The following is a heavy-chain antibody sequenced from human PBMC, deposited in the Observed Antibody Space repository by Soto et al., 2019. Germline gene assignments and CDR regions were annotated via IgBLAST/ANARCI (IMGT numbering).Heavy chain of an antibody. J-gene: IGHJ4*02. Sequence: GGSLRLSCAASGFTFSSYSMNWVRQAPGKGLEWVAYISSSSNTIHYADSVKGRFTISRDNAKNSLYLQMNSLRAEDTAVYYCASPYCGGDCYSPDYWGQGTLVTVSS. V-gene: IGHV3-48*01. D-gene: IGHD2-21*01. CDR2: ISSSSNTI. CDR1: GFTFSSYS. CDR3: ASPYCGGDCYSPDY.